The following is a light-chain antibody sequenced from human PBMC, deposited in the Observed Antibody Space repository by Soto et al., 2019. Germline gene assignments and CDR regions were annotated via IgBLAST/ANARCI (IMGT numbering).Light chain of an antibody. Sequence: EIVLTHSPATLSVSPCERVTLSCSASQSVSSRLAWYQQKPGQAPRLLISGASTRATGIPVRFSGSGSGTEFTLTISSLQSEDFAVYYCQQYNNWPPITFGQGTRLEI. V-gene: IGKV3-15*01. J-gene: IGKJ5*01. CDR2: GAS. CDR1: QSVSSR. CDR3: QQYNNWPPIT.